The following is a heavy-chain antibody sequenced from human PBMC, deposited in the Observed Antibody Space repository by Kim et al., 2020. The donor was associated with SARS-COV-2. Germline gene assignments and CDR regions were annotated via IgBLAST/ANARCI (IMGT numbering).Heavy chain of an antibody. CDR2: INAYNGNT. J-gene: IGHJ4*02. Sequence: ASVKVSCKASGYTFPNYGIFWVRQAPGQGLEWMGWINAYNGNTNYAQNLQGRVTMTTDPSTNTAYMELRDLTSADTAVYYCARGCGGYSYYFDYWGQGALVTVSS. D-gene: IGHD2-21*02. V-gene: IGHV1-18*01. CDR1: GYTFPNYG. CDR3: ARGCGGYSYYFDY.